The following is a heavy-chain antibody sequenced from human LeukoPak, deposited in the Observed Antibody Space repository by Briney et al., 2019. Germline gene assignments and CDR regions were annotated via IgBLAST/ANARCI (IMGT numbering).Heavy chain of an antibody. CDR3: ARDHSVAVAGRYYYYYGMDV. V-gene: IGHV3-33*01. J-gene: IGHJ6*04. CDR1: GVTFSSYG. Sequence: GRSLRLSCAASGVTFSSYGMHWVRQAPGKGLEWVAVIWYDGSNKYYADSVKGRFTISRDNSKNTLYLQMNSLRAEDTAVYYCARDHSVAVAGRYYYYYGMDVWGKGTTVTVSS. D-gene: IGHD6-19*01. CDR2: IWYDGSNK.